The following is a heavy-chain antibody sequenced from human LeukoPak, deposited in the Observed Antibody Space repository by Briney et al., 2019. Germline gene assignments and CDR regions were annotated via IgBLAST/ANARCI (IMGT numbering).Heavy chain of an antibody. CDR2: IKQHGSEK. V-gene: IGHV3-7*01. D-gene: IGHD5-18*01. Sequence: GGSLRLSCAASGFTFSSYAMSWVRQAPGKGLEWVANIKQHGSEKYYVDSVKGRFTISRDNAKNSLYLQMNSLRAEDTAVYYCAREVQLWPDYWGQGTLVTVSS. CDR1: GFTFSSYA. CDR3: AREVQLWPDY. J-gene: IGHJ4*02.